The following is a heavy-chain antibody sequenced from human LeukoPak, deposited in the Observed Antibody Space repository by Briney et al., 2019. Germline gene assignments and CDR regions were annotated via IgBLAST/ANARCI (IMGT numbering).Heavy chain of an antibody. Sequence: PGASLRLSCEAFGFSVTNNYLSWVRQPPGKGLEWVSVIHSGGRTKYAASVRDRFTISRDPAKNTVYLQMNSLRVDDTAAYYCARPGSASGYWVQWGQGTLVTVSS. J-gene: IGHJ4*02. CDR1: GFSVTNNY. V-gene: IGHV3-66*01. CDR2: IHSGGRT. CDR3: ARPGSASGYWVQ. D-gene: IGHD3-3*01.